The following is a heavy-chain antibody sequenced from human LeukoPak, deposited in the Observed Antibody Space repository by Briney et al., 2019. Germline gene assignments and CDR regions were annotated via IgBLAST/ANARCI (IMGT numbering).Heavy chain of an antibody. J-gene: IGHJ3*02. CDR3: ARGPASSGRAFDI. CDR1: GGSISSSNW. CDR2: IYHSGST. D-gene: IGHD6-25*01. V-gene: IGHV4-4*02. Sequence: PSETLSLTCAVSGGSISSSNWWSWVRQPPGKGLEWIGEIYHSGSTNYNPSLKSRVTISVDKSKNQFSLKLSSVTAADTAVYYFARGPASSGRAFDIWGQGTMVTVSS.